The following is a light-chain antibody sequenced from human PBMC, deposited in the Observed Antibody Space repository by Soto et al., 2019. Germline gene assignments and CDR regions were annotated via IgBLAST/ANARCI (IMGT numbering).Light chain of an antibody. Sequence: QSVLTQPASVSGSPGQSITISCTGTSSDVGGYNYVSWYQQHPGKAPKLMIYDVSNRPSGVSNRFSGSKSGNTASLTISGLQAXDEADYYCSSYTSSSKVFGTGTKVTVL. CDR1: SSDVGGYNY. J-gene: IGLJ1*01. V-gene: IGLV2-14*01. CDR2: DVS. CDR3: SSYTSSSKV.